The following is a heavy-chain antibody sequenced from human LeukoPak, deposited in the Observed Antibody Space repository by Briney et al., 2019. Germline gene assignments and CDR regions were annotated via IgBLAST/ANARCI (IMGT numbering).Heavy chain of an antibody. Sequence: SETLSLTCAVYGGSFSGYYWSWIRQPPGKGLEWIGEINHSGSTNYNPSLKSRVTISVDTSKNQFSLKLSSVTAADTAVYYCARARETVPIDYWSQGTLVTVSS. J-gene: IGHJ4*02. CDR2: INHSGST. CDR1: GGSFSGYY. CDR3: ARARETVPIDY. D-gene: IGHD4-11*01. V-gene: IGHV4-34*01.